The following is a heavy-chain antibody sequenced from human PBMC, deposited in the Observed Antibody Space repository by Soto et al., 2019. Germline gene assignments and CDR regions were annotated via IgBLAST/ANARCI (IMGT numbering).Heavy chain of an antibody. V-gene: IGHV1-18*01. D-gene: IGHD1-26*01. CDR3: AVYYCATGNVDSMLEY. CDR1: GYTFNTYG. J-gene: IGHJ4*02. CDR2: ISAYDGKT. Sequence: GASVKVSCKTSGYTFNTYGINWVRQAPGQGLELMGWISAYDGKTTYAEKFQGRVTLTTDTSTSTAYMELRSLRLTGVTAADTAVYYCATGNVDSMLEYWGQGTQVTVSS.